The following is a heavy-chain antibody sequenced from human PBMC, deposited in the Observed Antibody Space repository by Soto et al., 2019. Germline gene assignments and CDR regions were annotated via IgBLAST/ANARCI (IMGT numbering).Heavy chain of an antibody. CDR1: GGSISSSSYY. CDR2: IYYSGST. D-gene: IGHD6-13*01. J-gene: IGHJ5*02. Sequence: SETLSLTCTVSGGSISSSSYYWGWIRQPPGKGLEWIGSIYYSGSTYYNPSLKSRVTISVDTSKNQFSLKLSSVTAADTAVYYCARPYTAAARKGGTNNWFDPWGQGTLVTVS. V-gene: IGHV4-39*01. CDR3: ARPYTAAARKGGTNNWFDP.